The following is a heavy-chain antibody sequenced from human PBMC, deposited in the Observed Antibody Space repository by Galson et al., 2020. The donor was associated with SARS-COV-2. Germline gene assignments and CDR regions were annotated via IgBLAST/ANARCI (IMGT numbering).Heavy chain of an antibody. CDR1: GYTLTELS. CDR3: ATTDPVKRSNWFDP. V-gene: IGHV1-24*01. D-gene: IGHD3-10*01. Sequence: ASVKVSCKVSGYTLTELSMHWVRQAPGKGLEWMGGFDPEDGETIYAQKFQGRVTMTEDTSTDRAYMELSSLRSEDTAVYYCATTDPVKRSNWFDPWGQGTLVTVSS. CDR2: FDPEDGET. J-gene: IGHJ5*02.